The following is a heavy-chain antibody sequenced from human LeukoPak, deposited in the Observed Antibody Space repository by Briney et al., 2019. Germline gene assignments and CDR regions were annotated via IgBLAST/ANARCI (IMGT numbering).Heavy chain of an antibody. V-gene: IGHV3-33*06. CDR2: IWYDGSNK. Sequence: TGGSLSLSCAASGFTFSSYGMHWVRQAPGKGLEWVAVIWYDGSNKYYADSVKGRFTISRDNSKNTLYLQMNSLRAEDTAVYYCAKGGSGTYVAYWGQGTLVTVSS. CDR3: AKGGSGTYVAY. D-gene: IGHD3-10*01. CDR1: GFTFSSYG. J-gene: IGHJ4*02.